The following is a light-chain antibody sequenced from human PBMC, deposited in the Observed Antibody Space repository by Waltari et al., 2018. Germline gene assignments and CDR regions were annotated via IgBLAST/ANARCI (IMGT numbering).Light chain of an antibody. CDR3: SSYTSSSTLL. V-gene: IGLV2-14*03. J-gene: IGLJ6*01. Sequence: QSALTQPASVSGSPGQSITISCTGTSSDVGGYNYVYWYQPHPGKAPKLMIYDVSNRPSGVSNRFSGSKSGNTASLTISGLQAEDEADYYCSSYTSSSTLLFGSGTKVTVL. CDR1: SSDVGGYNY. CDR2: DVS.